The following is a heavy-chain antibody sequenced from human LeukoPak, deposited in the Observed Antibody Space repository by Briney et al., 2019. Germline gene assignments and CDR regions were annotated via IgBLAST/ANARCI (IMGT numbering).Heavy chain of an antibody. CDR1: GFTFSSYE. CDR2: TSSSGSTI. D-gene: IGHD6-13*01. V-gene: IGHV3-48*03. Sequence: GGSLRLSCAASGFTFSSYEMNWVRQAPGKGLEWVSYTSSSGSTIYYADSVKGRFTISRDNAKNSLYLQMNSLRAEDTAVYYCARDPGYIAAAGYYGMDVWGQGTTVTVSS. J-gene: IGHJ6*02. CDR3: ARDPGYIAAAGYYGMDV.